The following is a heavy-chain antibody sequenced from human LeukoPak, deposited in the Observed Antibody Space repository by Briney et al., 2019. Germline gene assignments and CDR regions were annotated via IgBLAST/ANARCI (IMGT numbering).Heavy chain of an antibody. CDR1: GFTFSSYA. Sequence: GGSLRLSCAASGFTFSSYAMHWVRQAPGKGLEWVAVISYDGSNKYYADSVKGRFTISRDNSKNTLYLQMNSLRAEDTAVYYCARVNAVVVVPAAMKYWGQGTLVTVS. CDR2: ISYDGSNK. J-gene: IGHJ4*02. CDR3: ARVNAVVVVPAAMKY. D-gene: IGHD2-2*01. V-gene: IGHV3-30-3*01.